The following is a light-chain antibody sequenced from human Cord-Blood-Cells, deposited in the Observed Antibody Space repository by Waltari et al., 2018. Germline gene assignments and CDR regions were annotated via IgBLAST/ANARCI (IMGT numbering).Light chain of an antibody. CDR1: QSISSY. Sequence: DIQMTQSPSSLSASVGDRVTITCRASQSISSYLNWYHQKPGKGPKRLIYAASSLQSGVPSRFSGSGSGTDFTLTISSLQPEDFATYYCQQSYSTPLTFGGGTKVEIK. CDR2: AAS. CDR3: QQSYSTPLT. V-gene: IGKV1-39*01. J-gene: IGKJ4*01.